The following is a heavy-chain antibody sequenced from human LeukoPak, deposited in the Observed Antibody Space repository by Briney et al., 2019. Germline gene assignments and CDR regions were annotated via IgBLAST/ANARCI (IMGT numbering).Heavy chain of an antibody. CDR1: GYTFTSYD. J-gene: IGHJ6*03. D-gene: IGHD2-2*02. Sequence: ASVKVSCKASGYTFTSYDINWVRQATGQGLEWMGWMNPNSGNTGYAQKFQGRVTMTRNTSISTAYMELSSLRSEDTAVYYCAGVVPAAIYSDGAYYYYMDVWGKGTTVPVSS. V-gene: IGHV1-8*01. CDR2: MNPNSGNT. CDR3: AGVVPAAIYSDGAYYYYMDV.